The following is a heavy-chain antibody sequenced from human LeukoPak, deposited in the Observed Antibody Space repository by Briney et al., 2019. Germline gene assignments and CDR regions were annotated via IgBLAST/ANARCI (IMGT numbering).Heavy chain of an antibody. J-gene: IGHJ4*02. CDR3: ARTRREYQLLSFDY. CDR1: GYSISSGYY. CDR2: IYHSGST. V-gene: IGHV4-38-2*01. Sequence: KPSETLSLTCAVSGYSISSGYYWGWIRQPPGKGLEWIGSIYHSGSTYYNPSLKSRVTISVDTSKNQFSLKLSSVTAADTAVYYCARTRREYQLLSFDYWGQGTLVTASS. D-gene: IGHD2-2*01.